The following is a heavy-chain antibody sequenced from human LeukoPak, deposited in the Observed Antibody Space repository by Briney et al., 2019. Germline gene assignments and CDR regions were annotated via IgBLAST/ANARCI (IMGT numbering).Heavy chain of an antibody. D-gene: IGHD3-3*01. J-gene: IGHJ4*02. Sequence: GGSLRLSCAASGFTFSSYAMSWVRQAPGKGLEWVSAISGSGGSTYYADSVKGRFTISRDNSKNTLYLQMNSLRAEDTAVYYCAKSPAHDFWSGHYFDYWGQGTLVTVSS. CDR2: ISGSGGST. V-gene: IGHV3-23*01. CDR3: AKSPAHDFWSGHYFDY. CDR1: GFTFSSYA.